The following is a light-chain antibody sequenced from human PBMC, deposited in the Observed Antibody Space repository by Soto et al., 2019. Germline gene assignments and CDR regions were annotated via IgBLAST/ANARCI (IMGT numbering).Light chain of an antibody. CDR2: DVS. Sequence: QSALTQPASVSGSPGQSITISCTGTSSDVGGYKYVSWYQQHPGKAPKLMIHDVSNRPSGVSNRFSGSKSGNTASLTISGLQAEDEADYYCSSYTSSSTYVFGTGTKLTVL. CDR3: SSYTSSSTYV. CDR1: SSDVGGYKY. J-gene: IGLJ1*01. V-gene: IGLV2-14*01.